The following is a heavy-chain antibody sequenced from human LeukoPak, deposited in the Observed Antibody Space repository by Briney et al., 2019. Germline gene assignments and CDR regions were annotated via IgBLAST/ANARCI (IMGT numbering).Heavy chain of an antibody. CDR1: GGTFSSYT. D-gene: IGHD3-10*01. CDR3: ARGVLWFGDLGNWFDP. CDR2: IIPIFGTA. Sequence: SVKVSCKASGGTFSSYTISWVRQAPGQGLEWMGGIIPIFGTANYAQKFQGRVTITADESTSTAYMELSSLRSEDTAVYYCARGVLWFGDLGNWFDPWGQGTLVTVSS. J-gene: IGHJ5*02. V-gene: IGHV1-69*13.